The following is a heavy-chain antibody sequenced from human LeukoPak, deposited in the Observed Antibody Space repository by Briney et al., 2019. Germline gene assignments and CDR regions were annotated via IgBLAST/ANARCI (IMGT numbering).Heavy chain of an antibody. J-gene: IGHJ4*02. V-gene: IGHV4-38-2*01. CDR3: ASYYYASSGSLFDS. CDR1: GYSISSGYY. D-gene: IGHD3-22*01. Sequence: SETLSLTCAVSGYSISSGYYWVWIRQPPGKGLEWIGSVYHTGSTYYHPSLKSRVTISLDTSKNQFSLRLTSVTAADTALYYCASYYYASSGSLFDSWGRGSLLTVSS. CDR2: VYHTGST.